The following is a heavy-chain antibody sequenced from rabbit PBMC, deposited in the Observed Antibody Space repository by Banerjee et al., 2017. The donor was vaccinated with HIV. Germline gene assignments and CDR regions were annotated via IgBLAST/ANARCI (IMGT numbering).Heavy chain of an antibody. Sequence: QEQLEESGGDLVQPEGSLTLTCTASGFSFSSGYDMCWVRQAPGKGLEWIACIDTGSSGNTVYASWAKGRFTISKTSSTTVTLQMTSLTAADTATYFCARDLAGVIGWNFNFWGPGTLVTVS. CDR1: GFSFSSGYD. V-gene: IGHV1S45*01. J-gene: IGHJ4*01. CDR3: ARDLAGVIGWNFNF. CDR2: IDTGSSGNT. D-gene: IGHD4-1*01.